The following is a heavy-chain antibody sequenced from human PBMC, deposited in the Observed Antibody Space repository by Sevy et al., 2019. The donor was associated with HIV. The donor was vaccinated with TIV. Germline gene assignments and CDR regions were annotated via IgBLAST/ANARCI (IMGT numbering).Heavy chain of an antibody. CDR1: GFTFSSYG. CDR2: ISYDGSNK. Sequence: GESLKISCAASGFTFSSYGMHWVHQAPGKGLEWVAVISYDGSNKYYADSVKGRFTISRDNSKNTLYLQMNSLRAEDTAVYYCAKDVIAAAFHLSSYYYGMDVWGQGTTVTVSS. J-gene: IGHJ6*02. D-gene: IGHD6-13*01. V-gene: IGHV3-30*18. CDR3: AKDVIAAAFHLSSYYYGMDV.